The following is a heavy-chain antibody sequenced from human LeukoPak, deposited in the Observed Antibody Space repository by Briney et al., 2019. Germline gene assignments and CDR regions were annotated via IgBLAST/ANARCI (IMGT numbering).Heavy chain of an antibody. Sequence: SETLSLTCTVSGGSISSYYWSWIRQPAGKGLEWIGRIYTSGSTNYNPSLKSRVTMSVDTSKNQFSLKLSSVTAADTAVYYCARDEEYDFWSGSYMDVWGKRTTVTISS. D-gene: IGHD3-3*01. CDR3: ARDEEYDFWSGSYMDV. CDR1: GGSISSYY. V-gene: IGHV4-4*07. J-gene: IGHJ6*03. CDR2: IYTSGST.